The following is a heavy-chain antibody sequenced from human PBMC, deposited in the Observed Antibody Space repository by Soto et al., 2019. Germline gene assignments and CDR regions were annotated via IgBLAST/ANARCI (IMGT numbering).Heavy chain of an antibody. D-gene: IGHD2-15*01. CDR3: ARETFVVVVAATYFDY. CDR2: IYYSGST. J-gene: IGHJ4*02. CDR1: GGSISSGVYY. Sequence: SETLSLTCTVSGGSISSGVYYWSWIRQHPGKGLEWIGYIYYSGSTYYNPSLKSRVTISVDTSKNQFSLKLSSVTAADTAVYYCARETFVVVVAATYFDYWGQGTLVTVSS. V-gene: IGHV4-31*03.